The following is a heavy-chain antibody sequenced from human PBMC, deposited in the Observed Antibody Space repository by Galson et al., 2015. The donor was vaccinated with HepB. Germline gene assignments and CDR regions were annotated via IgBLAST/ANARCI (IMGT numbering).Heavy chain of an antibody. Sequence: SVKVSCKVSGDTFSSYAISWVRQAPGQGLEWMGGIIPSFGIANYAQKFQGRVTITADKSTSTAFMELSSLRSEDTAVYYCARANDFWSGYRDAGTSRWFDAWGQGTLVTVSS. CDR2: IIPSFGIA. J-gene: IGHJ5*02. CDR3: ARANDFWSGYRDAGTSRWFDA. V-gene: IGHV1-69*10. D-gene: IGHD3-3*01. CDR1: GDTFSSYA.